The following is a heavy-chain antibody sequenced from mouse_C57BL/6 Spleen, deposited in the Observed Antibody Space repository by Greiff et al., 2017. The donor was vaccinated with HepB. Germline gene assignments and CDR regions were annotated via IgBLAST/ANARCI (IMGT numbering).Heavy chain of an antibody. J-gene: IGHJ1*03. D-gene: IGHD1-1*01. CDR1: GFSFNTYA. Sequence: GGGLVQPKGSLKLSCAASGFSFNTYAMNWVRQAPGKGLEWVARIRSKSNNYATYYADSVKDRFTISRDDSESMLYLQMNNLKTEDTAMYYGVRGGSLYGSSYGWYFDVWGTGTTVTVSS. CDR2: IRSKSNNYAT. CDR3: VRGGSLYGSSYGWYFDV. V-gene: IGHV10-1*01.